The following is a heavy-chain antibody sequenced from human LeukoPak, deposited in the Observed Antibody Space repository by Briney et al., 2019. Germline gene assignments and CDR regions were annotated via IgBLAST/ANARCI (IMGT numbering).Heavy chain of an antibody. CDR2: INHSGST. CDR1: GGSSSGYY. Sequence: SETLSLTCAVYGGSSSGYYWSWIRQPPGKGLEWIGEINHSGSTNYNPSLKSRVTISVDTSKNQFSLKLSSVTAADTAVYYCARGTRWLRFDYWGQGTLVTVSS. D-gene: IGHD5-12*01. J-gene: IGHJ4*02. V-gene: IGHV4-34*01. CDR3: ARGTRWLRFDY.